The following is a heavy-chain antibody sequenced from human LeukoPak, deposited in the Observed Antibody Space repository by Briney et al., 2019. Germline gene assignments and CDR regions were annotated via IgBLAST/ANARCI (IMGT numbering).Heavy chain of an antibody. Sequence: PSETLSLTCTVSGDSISSSTYYWGWIRQPPGKGLEWIGYIYYSGSTNYNPSLKSRVTISVDTSKNQFSLKLRYVTAADTAVYYCARVTGYMVEDFFDYWGQGTLVTVSS. CDR2: IYYSGST. J-gene: IGHJ4*02. V-gene: IGHV4-61*05. D-gene: IGHD3-9*01. CDR3: ARVTGYMVEDFFDY. CDR1: GDSISSSTYY.